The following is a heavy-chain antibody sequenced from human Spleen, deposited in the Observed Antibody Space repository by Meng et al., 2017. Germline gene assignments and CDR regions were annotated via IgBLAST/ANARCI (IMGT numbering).Heavy chain of an antibody. J-gene: IGHJ4*02. D-gene: IGHD4-11*01. CDR1: GGSFSDYY. CDR3: ARGPTTMAHDFDY. Sequence: QVQLHELGAGLLTPSETLSLTCVVSGGSFSDYYWSWIRQPPGKGLEWIGEINHSGSTNYNPSLKSRVTISVDTSKNQFSLKLSSVTAADSAVYYCARGPTTMAHDFDYWGQGTLVTVSS. CDR2: INHSGST. V-gene: IGHV4-34*01.